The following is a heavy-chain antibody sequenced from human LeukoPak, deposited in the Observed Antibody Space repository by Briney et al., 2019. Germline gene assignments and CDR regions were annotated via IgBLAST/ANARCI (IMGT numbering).Heavy chain of an antibody. CDR1: GGSISSSSYY. Sequence: SETLSLTCTVSGGSISSSSYYWGWIRQPPGKGLEWIGSIYYSGSTYYNPSLKSRVTISVDTSKNQFSLKLTSVTAADTAVYYCALSGYGSSDYWGQGTPVTVSS. D-gene: IGHD3-10*01. CDR2: IYYSGST. J-gene: IGHJ4*02. V-gene: IGHV4-39*07. CDR3: ALSGYGSSDY.